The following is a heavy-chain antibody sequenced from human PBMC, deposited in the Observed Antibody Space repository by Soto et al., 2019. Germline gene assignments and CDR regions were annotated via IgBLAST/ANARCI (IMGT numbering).Heavy chain of an antibody. CDR2: INAGNGNT. J-gene: IGHJ4*01. D-gene: IGHD3-10*01. Sequence: QVQLVQSGAEVKKPGASVKVSCKASGYTFTSYAMHWVRQAPGQRLEWMGWINAGNGNTKYSQKFQGRVTITRDTSASTAYMELSSLRSEYTAVYYCARVGRFGELLPLDYWGHGTLVTVSS. V-gene: IGHV1-3*01. CDR1: GYTFTSYA. CDR3: ARVGRFGELLPLDY.